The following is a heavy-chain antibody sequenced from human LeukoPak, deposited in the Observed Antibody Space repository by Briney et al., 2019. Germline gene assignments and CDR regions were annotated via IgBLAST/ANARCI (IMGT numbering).Heavy chain of an antibody. CDR2: ISSSSSYI. J-gene: IGHJ6*03. V-gene: IGHV3-21*01. Sequence: GGSLRLSCAASGFTFSSYAMHWVRQAPGKGLEWVSSISSSSSYIYYADSVKGRFTISRDNAKNSLYLQMNSLRAEDTAVYYCARNKLGISEKYMDVWGKGTTVTISS. CDR3: ARNKLGISEKYMDV. CDR1: GFTFSSYA. D-gene: IGHD7-27*01.